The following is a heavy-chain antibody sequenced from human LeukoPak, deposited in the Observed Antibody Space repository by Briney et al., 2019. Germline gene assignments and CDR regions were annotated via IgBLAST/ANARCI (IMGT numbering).Heavy chain of an antibody. V-gene: IGHV1-2*02. D-gene: IGHD6-19*01. CDR1: GYTFTGYY. Sequence: ASVKVSCKASGYTFTGYYIHWVRQAPGQGLEWMGWINPNSGDTNYAQKFQGRVTMTRDTSISTAYMELSRLRSDDTAVYYCARDKSGNSGWYSYFDYWGQGTLVTVSS. CDR3: ARDKSGNSGWYSYFDY. J-gene: IGHJ4*02. CDR2: INPNSGDT.